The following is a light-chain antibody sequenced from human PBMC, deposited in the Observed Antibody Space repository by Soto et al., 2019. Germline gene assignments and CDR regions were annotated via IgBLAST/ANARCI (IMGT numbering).Light chain of an antibody. CDR3: HQYDSSTWT. Sequence: EVVMTQSPGTLSLSPGQAPTLSFRSSRSVRVNYIAWVQQQPGQSPRLVIYDASSRATGIPVRFSGSGSGTVFTLTISRLEPEDFAVYFCHQYDSSTWTFGQGTKV. CDR1: RSVRVNY. CDR2: DAS. V-gene: IGKV3-20*01. J-gene: IGKJ1*01.